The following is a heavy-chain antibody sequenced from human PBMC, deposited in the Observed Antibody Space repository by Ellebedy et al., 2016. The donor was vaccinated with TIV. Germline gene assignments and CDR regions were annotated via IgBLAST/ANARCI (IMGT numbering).Heavy chain of an antibody. V-gene: IGHV3-7*01. J-gene: IGHJ4*02. CDR1: GLTFSNYW. Sequence: GESLKISCAASGLTFSNYWMTWVRQAPGKGLEWVANINQDGSEVYFVDSVKGRFSIPRDNAKNLMFLQMNSLRAEDTAVYYCARDLHEGVRGVMVYWGQGTLVTVSS. CDR3: ARDLHEGVRGVMVY. D-gene: IGHD3-10*01. CDR2: INQDGSEV.